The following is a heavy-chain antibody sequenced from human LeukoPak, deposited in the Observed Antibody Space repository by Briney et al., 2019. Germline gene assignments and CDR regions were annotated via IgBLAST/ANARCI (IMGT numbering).Heavy chain of an antibody. CDR2: T. Sequence: TYYAASVKGRFTISRDHSKNTLYLQMNSLRAEDTAVYYCARDLEMAAITSDYWGQGALVTVSS. V-gene: IGHV3-53*01. CDR3: ARDLEMAAITSDY. D-gene: IGHD5-24*01. J-gene: IGHJ4*02.